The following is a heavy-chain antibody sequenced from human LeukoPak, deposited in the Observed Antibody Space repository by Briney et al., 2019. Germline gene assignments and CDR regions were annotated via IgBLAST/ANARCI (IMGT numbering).Heavy chain of an antibody. V-gene: IGHV6-1*01. CDR1: GDSVSSNSAA. D-gene: IGHD3-10*01. CDR3: ARDLDLPLWFGEEQLRYYFDY. Sequence: SQTLSLTCAISGDSVSSNSAAWNWIRQSPSRGLEWLGRTYYRSKWYNDYAVSVKSLITINPDTSKNQFSLQLNSVTPEDTAVYYCARDLDLPLWFGEEQLRYYFDYWGQGTLVTVSS. CDR2: TYYRSKWYN. J-gene: IGHJ4*02.